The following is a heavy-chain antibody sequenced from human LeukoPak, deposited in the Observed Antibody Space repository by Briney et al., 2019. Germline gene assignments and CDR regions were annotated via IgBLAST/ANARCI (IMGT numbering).Heavy chain of an antibody. CDR3: ARGDGYNFFDY. CDR1: GFSVTNNY. Sequence: PGGSLRLSCAVSGFSVTNNYMSWVRQAPGKGPEWVSVFYVGGATYYAASVKGRFTISRDNSENTLYLQMKSLRAEDTAVYYCARGDGYNFFDYWGQGTLVTVSS. V-gene: IGHV3-53*01. CDR2: FYVGGAT. D-gene: IGHD5-24*01. J-gene: IGHJ4*02.